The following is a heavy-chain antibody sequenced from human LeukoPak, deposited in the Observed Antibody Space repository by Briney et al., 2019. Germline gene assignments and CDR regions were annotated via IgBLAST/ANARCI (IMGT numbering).Heavy chain of an antibody. CDR3: VRDHYYDSSVAY. D-gene: IGHD3-22*01. J-gene: IGHJ4*02. CDR1: GVSITTSTYY. CDR2: IFYSGIT. Sequence: SETLSLTCTVSGVSITTSTYYWAWIRQPAGEGLEYIGGIFYSGITYYSPSLKSRVTISLDTSKNQFSLKMSSVTAADTAIYYCVRDHYYDSSVAYWGQGTLVTVSS. V-gene: IGHV4-39*07.